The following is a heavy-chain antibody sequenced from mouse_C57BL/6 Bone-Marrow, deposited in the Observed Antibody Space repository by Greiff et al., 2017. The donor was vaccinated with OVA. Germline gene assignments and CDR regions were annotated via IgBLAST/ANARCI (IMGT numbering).Heavy chain of an antibody. J-gene: IGHJ4*01. CDR1: GFTFSDYY. V-gene: IGHV5-16*01. CDR2: INYDGSST. CDR3: ARGRYALDY. Sequence: EVQLVESEGGLVQPGSSMKLSCTASGFTFSDYYMAWVRQVPAKGLEWVAIINYDGSSTYYLDALKSRFIISRDNARNKLYLKMSRLKTEDTATYYCARGRYALDYWGQGTSVTVSS.